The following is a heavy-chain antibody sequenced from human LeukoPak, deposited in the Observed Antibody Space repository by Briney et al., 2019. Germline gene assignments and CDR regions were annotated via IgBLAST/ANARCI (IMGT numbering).Heavy chain of an antibody. CDR2: IYHSGST. D-gene: IGHD5-18*01. V-gene: IGHV4-38-2*01. Sequence: PSETLSLTCAVSGSSISSGYYWGWIRQPPGKGLEWIGSIYHSGSTYYNPFLKSRVTILVDTSKNQFSLKLSSVTAADTAVYYCARTQLAYYYYYMDVWGKGTSVTVSS. CDR1: GSSISSGYY. J-gene: IGHJ6*03. CDR3: ARTQLAYYYYYMDV.